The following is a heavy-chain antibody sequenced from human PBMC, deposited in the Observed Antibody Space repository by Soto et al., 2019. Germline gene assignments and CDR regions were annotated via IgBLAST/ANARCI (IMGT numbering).Heavy chain of an antibody. CDR3: ARDRYNWNDQSYYYGMDV. CDR2: ISAYNGNT. D-gene: IGHD1-1*01. CDR1: GYTCTSYG. Sequence: ASVKVSCKASGYTCTSYGISWVRQAPGQGLEWMGWISAYNGNTNYAQKLQGRVTMTTDTSTSTAYMELRSLRSDDTAVYYCARDRYNWNDQSYYYGMDVWGQGTTVTVSS. J-gene: IGHJ6*02. V-gene: IGHV1-18*01.